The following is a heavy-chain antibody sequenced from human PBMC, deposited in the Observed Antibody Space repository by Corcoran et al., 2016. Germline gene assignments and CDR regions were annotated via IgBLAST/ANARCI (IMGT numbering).Heavy chain of an antibody. CDR2: TYYRSKWYN. CDR3: ARDRPDLYYYGSGSYYRPYYFDY. V-gene: IGHV6-1*01. J-gene: IGHJ4*02. CDR1: GDSVSSNSAA. D-gene: IGHD3-10*01. Sequence: QVQLQQSGPGLVKPSQTLSLTCAISGDSVSSNSAAWNWIRQSPSRGLEWLGRTYYRSKWYNDYAVSVKSRITINPDTSKNQFSLQLNSVTTEDTAGYYCARDRPDLYYYGSGSYYRPYYFDYWGQGTLVTVSS.